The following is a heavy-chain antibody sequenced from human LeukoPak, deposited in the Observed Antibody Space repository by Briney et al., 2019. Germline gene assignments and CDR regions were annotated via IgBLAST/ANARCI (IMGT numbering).Heavy chain of an antibody. CDR2: ISHSGST. CDR3: ARLLGTHINYFDP. Sequence: SETLSLTCAVSGGSISSSNWWSWVRQPPGKGLEWIGEISHSGSTNYKPSLKSRVTISVDTSKNQFSLKLSSVTAADTAVYYCARLLGTHINYFDPWGQGTLVTVSS. D-gene: IGHD2-21*01. CDR1: GGSISSSNW. J-gene: IGHJ5*02. V-gene: IGHV4-4*02.